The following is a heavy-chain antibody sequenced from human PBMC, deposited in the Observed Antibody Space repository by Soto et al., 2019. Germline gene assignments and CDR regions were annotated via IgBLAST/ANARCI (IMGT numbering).Heavy chain of an antibody. V-gene: IGHV4-59*01. D-gene: IGHD3-22*01. Sequence: ASETLSLTCTVSGGSISSYYSSWIRQPPGKGLEWIGYIYYSGSTNYNPSLKSRVTISVDTSKNQFSLKLSSVTAADTAVYYCARGGYYDSSGYPYGMDVWGQGTTVTVSS. CDR2: IYYSGST. CDR1: GGSISSYY. J-gene: IGHJ6*02. CDR3: ARGGYYDSSGYPYGMDV.